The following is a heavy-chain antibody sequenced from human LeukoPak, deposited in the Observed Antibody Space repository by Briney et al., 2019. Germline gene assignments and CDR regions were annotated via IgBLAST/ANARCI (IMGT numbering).Heavy chain of an antibody. V-gene: IGHV1-2*06. J-gene: IGHJ4*02. CDR2: INPNSGGT. CDR3: ARVGITMIASDY. D-gene: IGHD3-22*01. CDR1: GYTFTGYY. Sequence: ASVKVSCKASGYTFTGYYMHWVRQAPGQGLEWMGRINPNSGGTNYAQKFQGRVTMTRDTSISTAYMELSRLRSDDTAAYYCARVGITMIASDYWGQGTLVTVSS.